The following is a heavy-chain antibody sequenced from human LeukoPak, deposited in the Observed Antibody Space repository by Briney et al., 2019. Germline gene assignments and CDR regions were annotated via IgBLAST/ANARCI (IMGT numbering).Heavy chain of an antibody. D-gene: IGHD5-18*01. CDR1: GFTVSSNY. CDR2: IYSGGST. CDR3: ARTPQYWAGDTSYFDY. Sequence: GGSLRLSSAASGFTVSSNYMSWVRQAPGKGLEWVSVIYSGGSTYYADSAKGRFTIPRDNSKNTLYLQMNSLRAEDTAVYYCARTPQYWAGDTSYFDYWGQGTLVTVSS. J-gene: IGHJ4*02. V-gene: IGHV3-53*01.